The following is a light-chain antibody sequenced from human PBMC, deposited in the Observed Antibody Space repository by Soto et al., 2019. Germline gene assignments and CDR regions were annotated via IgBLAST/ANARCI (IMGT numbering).Light chain of an antibody. CDR3: QQSYSAPPLT. CDR1: QSINTW. Sequence: DIQMTQSPSTLSASVGDRVTITCRASQSINTWLAWYQQKAGKAPKLLIYKASDLQSGVPARFSGSGLGTDFSLTISSLQPEDFGTYYCQQSYSAPPLTFGAGTKVDIK. J-gene: IGKJ4*01. CDR2: KAS. V-gene: IGKV1-5*03.